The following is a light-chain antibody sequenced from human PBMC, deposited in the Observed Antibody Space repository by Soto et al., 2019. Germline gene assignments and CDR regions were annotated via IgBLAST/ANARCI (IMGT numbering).Light chain of an antibody. CDR1: QSVGKNY. V-gene: IGKV3-20*01. Sequence: EIVLTQSPGTLSLSPGERAILSCRASQSVGKNYLGWYQQKPGQPPRLLVFHASIRATGIPDRFSGGGSGTDFTLIISRLEPEDFAVYYCHQYALSPLTFGGGTKVEIK. CDR2: HAS. J-gene: IGKJ4*01. CDR3: HQYALSPLT.